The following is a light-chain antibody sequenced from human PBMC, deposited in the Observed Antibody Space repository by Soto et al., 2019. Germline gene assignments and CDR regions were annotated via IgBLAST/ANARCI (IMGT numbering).Light chain of an antibody. CDR3: QQYGSSGT. J-gene: IGKJ1*01. Sequence: EIVVRHSPGTLSLSPGEVATLSCRASQSVSSSYLAWYQQKPGQAPRLVMYGTSNRATGIPDRFSGSGSGTDFTLTISRLEPEDFAVYYCQQYGSSGTFGQGTKVDIK. V-gene: IGKV3-20*01. CDR2: GTS. CDR1: QSVSSSY.